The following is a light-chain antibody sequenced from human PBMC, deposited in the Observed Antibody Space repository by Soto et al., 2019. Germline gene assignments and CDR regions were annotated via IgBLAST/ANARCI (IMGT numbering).Light chain of an antibody. Sequence: QSALTQPPSASGSPGQSVTISCIGTSSDVGGYNYVSWYQQHPGKAPKLIISEVSKRPSGVPDRFSGSKSGNTASLTVSGLQAEDEADYYCAAWDDGLSGRYVFGTGTKVTVL. CDR1: SSDVGGYNY. V-gene: IGLV2-8*01. CDR2: EVS. J-gene: IGLJ1*01. CDR3: AAWDDGLSGRYV.